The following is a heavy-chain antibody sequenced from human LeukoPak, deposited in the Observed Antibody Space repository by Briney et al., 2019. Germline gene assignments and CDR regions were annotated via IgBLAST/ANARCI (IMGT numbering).Heavy chain of an antibody. CDR1: GFPVSSSY. V-gene: IGHV3-53*04. Sequence: GGSLRLSCTASGFPVSSSYMTWVRQAPGKGLEWVSIIYGGGDTFYAASVQGRFTISRHNSENTLFLEMNRLRPEDTAVYYCARVGVGTVAGNYFDDWGQGTLVTVSS. CDR2: IYGGGDT. J-gene: IGHJ4*02. D-gene: IGHD3-16*01. CDR3: ARVGVGTVAGNYFDD.